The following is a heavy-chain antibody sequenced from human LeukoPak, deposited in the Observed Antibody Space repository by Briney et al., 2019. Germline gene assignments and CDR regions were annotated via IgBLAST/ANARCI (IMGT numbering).Heavy chain of an antibody. J-gene: IGHJ4*02. D-gene: IGHD3-10*01. CDR1: GFTVSSNY. V-gene: IGHV3-53*01. CDR2: IYSGGST. Sequence: PGGSLRLSCAASGFTVSSNYMSWVRQAPGRGLEWVSVIYSGGSTYYADSVKGRFTISRDNSKNTLYLQMNSLRAEDTAVYYCAKGLYQYYDSGSYTLDYWGQGTLVTVSS. CDR3: AKGLYQYYDSGSYTLDY.